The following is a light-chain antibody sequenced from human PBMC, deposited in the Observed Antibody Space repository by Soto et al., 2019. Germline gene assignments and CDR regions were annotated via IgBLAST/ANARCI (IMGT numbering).Light chain of an antibody. V-gene: IGKV3-15*01. CDR2: RAS. CDR1: QSLSDN. Sequence: EIVMTQFPATLSVSPGERATLSCRASQSLSDNLAWYQQRPGQAPRLLIYRASTRATGVPARFSASGSGTEFTLTISSLQSEDSAIYYCQHYVTWPLTFGGGTKVE. CDR3: QHYVTWPLT. J-gene: IGKJ4*01.